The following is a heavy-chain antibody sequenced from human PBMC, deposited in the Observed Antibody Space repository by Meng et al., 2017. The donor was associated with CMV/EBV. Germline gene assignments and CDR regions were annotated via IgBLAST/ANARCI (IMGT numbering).Heavy chain of an antibody. J-gene: IGHJ4*02. CDR2: IYHSGGT. D-gene: IGHD6-6*01. CDR1: GGSISSSNW. Sequence: GSLRLSCAVSGGSISSSNWWSWVRQPPGKGLEWIGEIYHSGGTNYNPSLKSRVTISVDTSKNQFSLKLSSVTAADTAVYYCARGPARLGYYWGQGTLVTVSS. CDR3: ARGPARLGYY. V-gene: IGHV4-4*02.